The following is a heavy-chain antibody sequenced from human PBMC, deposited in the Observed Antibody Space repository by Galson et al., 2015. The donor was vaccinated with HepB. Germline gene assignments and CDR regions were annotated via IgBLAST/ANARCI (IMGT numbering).Heavy chain of an antibody. CDR2: ISGSATTL. CDR1: GFTFSNYD. V-gene: IGHV3-48*03. Sequence: SLRLSCAASGFTFSNYDMNWVRQAPGKGLEWVSYISGSATTLYYAHSVEGRFTISRDNARNSLYLQMNSLRAEDTAIYYCATSREGFGEFPFYWGQGTLVTVSS. D-gene: IGHD3-10*01. J-gene: IGHJ4*02. CDR3: ATSREGFGEFPFY.